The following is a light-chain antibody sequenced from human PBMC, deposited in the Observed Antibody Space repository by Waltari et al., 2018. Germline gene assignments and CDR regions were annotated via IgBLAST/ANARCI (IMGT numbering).Light chain of an antibody. CDR2: WAS. V-gene: IGKV4-1*01. J-gene: IGKJ1*01. Sequence: SQSVLYRSYNKNYLAWYQQKPGQAPKLLIYWASTRESGVPDRFSGSGSGTDFTLTISSLQAEDVAVYYCQQYFSTPQTFGQGTKVEIK. CDR3: QQYFSTPQT. CDR1: QSVLYRSYNKNY.